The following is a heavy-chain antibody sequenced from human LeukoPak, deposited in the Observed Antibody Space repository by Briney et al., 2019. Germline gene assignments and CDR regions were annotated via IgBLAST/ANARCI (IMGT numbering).Heavy chain of an antibody. V-gene: IGHV3-7*04. Sequence: GGSLRLSCAASGFIFSTNWMSWVRQAPGKGLEWVANINQDGSEKFYVDSVKGRFTISRDNAKNSLFLQVNSLRAEDTAVYYCARNYDWGQGTLVTVSS. CDR3: ARNYD. J-gene: IGHJ4*02. CDR2: INQDGSEK. CDR1: GFIFSTNW. D-gene: IGHD3-16*01.